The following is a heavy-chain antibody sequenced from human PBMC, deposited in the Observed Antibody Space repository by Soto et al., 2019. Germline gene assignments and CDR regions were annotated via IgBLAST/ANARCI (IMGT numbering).Heavy chain of an antibody. V-gene: IGHV2-70*11. D-gene: IGHD5-18*01. Sequence: GSGPTLVNPTRTLTLTCTFSGFSLTTTGMCVTWFRQPPGKALEWLARIDWDDDKYYNTSLKTRLTISKDTSKNQVVLTMTNMDPVDTATYYCARFPHTAMDKDTYYSCGMDVWGQGTTVTVS. CDR2: IDWDDDK. J-gene: IGHJ6*02. CDR3: ARFPHTAMDKDTYYSCGMDV. CDR1: GFSLTTTGMC.